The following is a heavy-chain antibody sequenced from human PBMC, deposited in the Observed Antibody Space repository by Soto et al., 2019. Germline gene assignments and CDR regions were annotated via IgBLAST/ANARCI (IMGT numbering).Heavy chain of an antibody. CDR1: GGSISSYY. Sequence: PSETLSLTCTVSGGSISSYYWSWIRQPPGKGLEWIGYIYYSGSTNYNPSLKSRVTISVDTSKNQFSLKLSSVTAADTAVYYCARDLITMGRGGKNYYYYGMDVWGQGTTVTVSS. CDR3: ARDLITMGRGGKNYYYYGMDV. J-gene: IGHJ6*02. V-gene: IGHV4-59*01. D-gene: IGHD3-10*01. CDR2: IYYSGST.